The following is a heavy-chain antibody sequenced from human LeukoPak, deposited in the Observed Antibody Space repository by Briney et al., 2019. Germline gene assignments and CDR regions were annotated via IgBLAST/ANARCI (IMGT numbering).Heavy chain of an antibody. V-gene: IGHV3-20*04. CDR3: ARDTQLLLEHAFGI. D-gene: IGHD2-15*01. Sequence: PGGSLRLSCAASGFTFDDYGMSWVRQAPGKGLEWVSGINWNGGSTGYADSVKGRFTISRDNAKNSLYLQMNSLRAEDTALYYCARDTQLLLEHAFGIWGQGTMVTVSS. CDR1: GFTFDDYG. CDR2: INWNGGST. J-gene: IGHJ3*02.